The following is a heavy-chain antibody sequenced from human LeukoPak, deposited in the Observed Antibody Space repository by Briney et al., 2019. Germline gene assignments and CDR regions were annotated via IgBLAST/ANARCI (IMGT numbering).Heavy chain of an antibody. V-gene: IGHV4-39*01. Sequence: SETLSLTCTVSGGSISSSNYYWGWIRQPPGKGLEWIGSIYYSGSTYYNPSLKSRVTIFVDTSKNQFSLNLRSVAAADTAVYYCARHPWANYYYMDVWGKGTTVTVSS. CDR3: ARHPWANYYYMDV. CDR2: IYYSGST. D-gene: IGHD7-27*01. J-gene: IGHJ6*03. CDR1: GGSISSSNYY.